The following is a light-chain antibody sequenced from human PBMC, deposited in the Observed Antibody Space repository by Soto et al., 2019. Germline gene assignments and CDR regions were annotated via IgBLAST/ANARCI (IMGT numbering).Light chain of an antibody. V-gene: IGKV3-20*01. Sequence: GLTQSPGTLSLSPGERATLSCRANQSVSSSYLAWYQQKPGQAPRRLICGASSRATGVADRFSGSGSGADFTLTISRLEPEDFAVYYCKQYGSSPWTFGQGTKVDIK. CDR3: KQYGSSPWT. CDR2: GAS. CDR1: QSVSSSY. J-gene: IGKJ1*01.